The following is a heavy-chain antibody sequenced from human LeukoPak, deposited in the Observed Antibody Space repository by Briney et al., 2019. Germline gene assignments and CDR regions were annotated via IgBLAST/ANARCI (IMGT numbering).Heavy chain of an antibody. CDR3: ARDGGKYYYYYYMDV. CDR2: INPNSGGT. CDR1: GYTFTGYY. J-gene: IGHJ6*03. Sequence: ASVKVSCKASGYTFTGYYMHWVRQAPGQGLEWMGWINPNSGGTNYAQKFQGRVTMTRDTSISTAYMELSRLRSDDTAVYYCARDGGKYYYYYYMDVWGRGTTVTVS. D-gene: IGHD4-23*01. V-gene: IGHV1-2*02.